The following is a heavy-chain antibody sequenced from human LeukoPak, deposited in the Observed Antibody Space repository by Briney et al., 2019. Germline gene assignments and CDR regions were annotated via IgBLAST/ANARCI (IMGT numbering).Heavy chain of an antibody. J-gene: IGHJ4*02. Sequence: GGSLRLSCAASGFVVSATSMSWVRQPPGKGLEWVSIIYSGNTRYADSVKGRFTISRHDSENTMSLQMNSLLLEDTAVYFCAKTTSPDDVRWPYFDSWGQGILVTVSS. CDR3: AKTTSPDDVRWPYFDS. V-gene: IGHV3-53*04. D-gene: IGHD1-14*01. CDR1: GFVVSATS. CDR2: IYSGNT.